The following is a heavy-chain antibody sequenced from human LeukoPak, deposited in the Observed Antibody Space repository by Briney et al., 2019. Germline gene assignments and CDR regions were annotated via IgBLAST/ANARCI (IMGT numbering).Heavy chain of an antibody. J-gene: IGHJ4*02. Sequence: SGGSLRLSCAASGFTFSIYGMHWVRQAPAKGLEWVAVIWYDGSNKYYADSVKGRFTISRDNSKNTLYLQMNSLRAEDTAVYHCAKIRYYYDSSGYYDYWGQGTLVTVSS. D-gene: IGHD3-22*01. CDR1: GFTFSIYG. CDR2: IWYDGSNK. CDR3: AKIRYYYDSSGYYDY. V-gene: IGHV3-33*06.